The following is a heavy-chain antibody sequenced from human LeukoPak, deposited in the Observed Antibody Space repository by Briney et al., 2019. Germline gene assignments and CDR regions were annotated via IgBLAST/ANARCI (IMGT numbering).Heavy chain of an antibody. CDR1: GFTFSSYA. J-gene: IGHJ4*02. CDR3: LPVLRYFDWGPFAFDY. V-gene: IGHV3-23*01. D-gene: IGHD3-9*01. CDR2: ISGSGGST. Sequence: GGSLRLSCAASGFTFSSYAMSWVRQAPGKGLEWVSAISGSGGSTYYADSVKGRSTISRDNSKNTLYLQMNSLRAEDTAVYYCLPVLRYFDWGPFAFDYWGQGTLVTVSS.